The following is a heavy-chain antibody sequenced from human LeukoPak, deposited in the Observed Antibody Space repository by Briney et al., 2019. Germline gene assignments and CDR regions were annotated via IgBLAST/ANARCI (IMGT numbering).Heavy chain of an antibody. CDR3: ARESGVMAFDY. CDR2: IKPNGGST. CDR1: GYTFSTYY. D-gene: IGHD3-16*01. V-gene: IGHV1-46*01. J-gene: IGHJ4*02. Sequence: ASVKVSCKASGYTFSTYYMHWVRQAPGQGLEWMGIIKPNGGSTSYAQKFQGRVTMTRDTSTSTVYMELSSLRSEDTAVYYCARESGVMAFDYWGQGTLVTVSS.